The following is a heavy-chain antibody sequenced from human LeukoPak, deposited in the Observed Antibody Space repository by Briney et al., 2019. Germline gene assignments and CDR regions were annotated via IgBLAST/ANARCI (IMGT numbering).Heavy chain of an antibody. D-gene: IGHD3-3*01. CDR2: IYISGST. CDR3: AKFGVVLRLQNRGSYFDY. V-gene: IGHV4-4*07. CDR1: GGSIGTYL. Sequence: SETLSLTCTVSGGSIGTYLWSWIRQPAGKGLQWIGRIYISGSTNYNPSLKSRLTMSVDTSKNQFSLKMSSVTAADTAVYYCAKFGVVLRLQNRGSYFDYWGQGTLVTVSS. J-gene: IGHJ4*02.